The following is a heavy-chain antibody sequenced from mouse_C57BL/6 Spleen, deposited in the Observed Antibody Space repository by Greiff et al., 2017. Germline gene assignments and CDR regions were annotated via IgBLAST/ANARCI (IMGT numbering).Heavy chain of an antibody. Sequence: EVKLVESGPELVKPGASVKMSCKASGYTFTDYNMHWVKQSHGKSLEWIGYINPNNGGTSYNQKFKGKATLTVNKSSSTAYMELRSLTSEDSAVYYCARRGVVATDSDYWGQGTTLTVSS. CDR2: INPNNGGT. V-gene: IGHV1-22*01. CDR1: GYTFTDYN. CDR3: ARRGVVATDSDY. D-gene: IGHD1-1*01. J-gene: IGHJ2*01.